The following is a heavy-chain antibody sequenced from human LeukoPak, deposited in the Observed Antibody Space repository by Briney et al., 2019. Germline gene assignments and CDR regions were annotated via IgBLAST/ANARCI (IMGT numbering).Heavy chain of an antibody. V-gene: IGHV4-59*01. Sequence: SETLSLTCIVSYGSIISYYWSWIRKPPGKGLEWIGQIYSSGITNYSPSLKRRVTISVDTSKNQFSLKLTSVTAADTAVYFCARSGGFGSDYWGQGTLVTISS. CDR3: ARSGGFGSDY. CDR1: YGSIISYY. CDR2: IYSSGIT. D-gene: IGHD6-25*01. J-gene: IGHJ4*02.